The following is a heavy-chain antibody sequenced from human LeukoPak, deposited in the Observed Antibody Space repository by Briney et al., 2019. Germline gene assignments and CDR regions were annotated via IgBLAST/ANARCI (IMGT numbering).Heavy chain of an antibody. D-gene: IGHD3-10*01. CDR2: IRYDGSNK. Sequence: GGSLRLSCAASGLTFSSYGMHWVRQAPGKGLEWVAFIRYDGSNKYYADSVKGRFTISRDNSKNTLYLQMNSLRAEDTAVYYCANGLGYGSGSYGNFDYWGQGTLVTVSS. CDR1: GLTFSSYG. J-gene: IGHJ4*02. V-gene: IGHV3-30*02. CDR3: ANGLGYGSGSYGNFDY.